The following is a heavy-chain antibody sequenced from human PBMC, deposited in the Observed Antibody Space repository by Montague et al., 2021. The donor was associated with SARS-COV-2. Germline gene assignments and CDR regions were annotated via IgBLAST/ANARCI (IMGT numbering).Heavy chain of an antibody. CDR3: ARGLRIAAAGTGSGYYYGMDV. D-gene: IGHD6-13*01. Sequence: SRRLSLSASGFTVSSNYMSWVRQAPGKGLEWVSVIYSGGSTYYADSVKGRFTISRHNSKNTLYLQMNSLRAEDTAVYYCARGLRIAAAGTGSGYYYGMDVWGQGTTVTVSS. J-gene: IGHJ6*02. CDR2: IYSGGST. V-gene: IGHV3-53*04. CDR1: GFTVSSNY.